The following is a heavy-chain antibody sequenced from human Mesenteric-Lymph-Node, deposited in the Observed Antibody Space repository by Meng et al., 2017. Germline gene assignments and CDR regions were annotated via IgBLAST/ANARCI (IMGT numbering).Heavy chain of an antibody. D-gene: IGHD6-6*01. CDR2: ISGSGGST. J-gene: IGHJ4*02. CDR3: AKAVSSSSWALGY. Sequence: GESLKISCAASGFTFSSYAMSWVRQAPGKGLEWVSAISGSGGSTYYADSVKGRFTISRDNSKNTLYLQMNSLRAEDTAVYYCAKAVSSSSWALGYWGQGTLVTVSS. V-gene: IGHV3-23*01. CDR1: GFTFSSYA.